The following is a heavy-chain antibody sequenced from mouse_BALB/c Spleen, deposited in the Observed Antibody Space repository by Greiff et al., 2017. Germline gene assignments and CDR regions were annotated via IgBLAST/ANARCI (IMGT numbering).Heavy chain of an antibody. CDR1: GFTFSSYG. J-gene: IGHJ1*01. V-gene: IGHV5-6*02. D-gene: IGHD1-1*01. CDR2: ISSGGSYT. CDR3: ARQVNYGSSGGGYFDV. Sequence: EVKLVESGGDLVKPGGSLKLSCAASGFTFSSYGMSWVRQTPDKRLEWVATISSGGSYTYYPDSVKGRFTISRDNAKNTLYLQMSSLKSEDTAMYYCARQVNYGSSGGGYFDVWGAGTTVTVSS.